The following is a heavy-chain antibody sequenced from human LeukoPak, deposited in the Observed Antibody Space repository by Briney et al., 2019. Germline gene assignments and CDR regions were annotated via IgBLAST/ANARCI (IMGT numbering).Heavy chain of an antibody. J-gene: IGHJ5*02. Sequence: SETLSLTCTVSGGSISSNYWSWSRQPPGKGLEWIGYIYYSGSTNYNPSLKSRVTISVDTSKNQFSLKLSSVTAADTAVYYCARGPRLADNWFDPWGQGTLVTVSS. CDR1: GGSISSNY. CDR3: ARGPRLADNWFDP. D-gene: IGHD4-17*01. CDR2: IYYSGST. V-gene: IGHV4-59*08.